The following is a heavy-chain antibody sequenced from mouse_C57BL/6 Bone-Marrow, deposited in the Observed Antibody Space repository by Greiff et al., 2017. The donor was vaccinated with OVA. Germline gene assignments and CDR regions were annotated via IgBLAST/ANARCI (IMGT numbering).Heavy chain of an antibody. CDR3: ARSGYGSSYWYFDV. V-gene: IGHV1-81*01. J-gene: IGHJ1*03. D-gene: IGHD1-1*01. CDR2: IYPRSGNT. CDR1: GYTFTSYG. Sequence: VQVVESGAELARPGASVKLSCKASGYTFTSYGISWVKQRTGQGLEWIGEIYPRSGNTYYNEKFKGKATLTADKSSSTAYMELRSLTSEVSAVYFCARSGYGSSYWYFDVWGTGTTVTVSS.